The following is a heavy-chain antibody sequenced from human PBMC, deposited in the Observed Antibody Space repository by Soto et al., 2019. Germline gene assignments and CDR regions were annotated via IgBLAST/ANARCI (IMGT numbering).Heavy chain of an antibody. V-gene: IGHV4-31*03. CDR1: GGSISSGGYY. J-gene: IGHJ4*02. Sequence: QVQLQESGPGLVKPSQTLSLTCTVSGGSISSGGYYWSWIRQHPGKGLEWMGYIYYSGSTYYNPSLKSRVTISVDTSKNQFSLKLSSVTAADTAVYYCARGYCSGGSCYSPFDYWGQGTLVTVSS. D-gene: IGHD2-15*01. CDR2: IYYSGST. CDR3: ARGYCSGGSCYSPFDY.